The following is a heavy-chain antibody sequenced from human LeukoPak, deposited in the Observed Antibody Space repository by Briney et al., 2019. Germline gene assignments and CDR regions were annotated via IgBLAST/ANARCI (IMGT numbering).Heavy chain of an antibody. Sequence: VASVKVSCKASGGTFSSYAISWVRQAPGQGLEWMGGIIPIFGTANYAQKLQGRVTMTTDTSTSTAYMELRSLRSGDTAVYYCARDLFRASIAAAGTHFDYWGQGTLVTVSS. V-gene: IGHV1-69*05. CDR3: ARDLFRASIAAAGTHFDY. CDR2: IIPIFGTA. CDR1: GGTFSSYA. D-gene: IGHD6-13*01. J-gene: IGHJ4*02.